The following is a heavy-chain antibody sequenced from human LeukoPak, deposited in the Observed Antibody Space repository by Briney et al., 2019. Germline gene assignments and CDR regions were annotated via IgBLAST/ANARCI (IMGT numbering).Heavy chain of an antibody. CDR1: GGSFSGYY. Sequence: SETLSLTCAVYGGSFSGYYWSWIRQPPGKGLEWIGEIKHSGSTNYNPSLKSRVTISVDTSKNQFSLKLSSVTAADTAVYYCARVGSYYYDSSGYLDYWGQGTLVTVSS. V-gene: IGHV4-34*01. CDR2: IKHSGST. CDR3: ARVGSYYYDSSGYLDY. J-gene: IGHJ4*02. D-gene: IGHD3-22*01.